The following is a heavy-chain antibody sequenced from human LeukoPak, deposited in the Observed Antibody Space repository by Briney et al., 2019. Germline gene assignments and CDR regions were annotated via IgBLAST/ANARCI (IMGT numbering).Heavy chain of an antibody. CDR2: IKQDGSER. D-gene: IGHD4-17*01. CDR3: ARTPYGDYFDY. Sequence: PGGSLRLSCAASGFTFSSYWMSWVRQAPGKGLEWVANIKQDGSERYYVDSVKGRFTISRDNAKNSLYLQMNSLRAEDTAVYYCARTPYGDYFDYWGQGTLVTVSS. V-gene: IGHV3-7*01. CDR1: GFTFSSYW. J-gene: IGHJ4*02.